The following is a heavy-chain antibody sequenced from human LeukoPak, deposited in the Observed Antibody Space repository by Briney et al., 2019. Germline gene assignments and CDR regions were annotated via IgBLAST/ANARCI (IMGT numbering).Heavy chain of an antibody. D-gene: IGHD1-26*01. Sequence: ASVKVSCKASGYTFTGYYMHWVRQAPGLGLEWMGWINPNSGGTNYAQKFQGRVTMTRDTSISTAYMELSRLRSDDTAVYYCARGHLRDWELLGYWGQGTLVTVSS. CDR2: INPNSGGT. J-gene: IGHJ4*02. CDR3: ARGHLRDWELLGY. V-gene: IGHV1-2*02. CDR1: GYTFTGYY.